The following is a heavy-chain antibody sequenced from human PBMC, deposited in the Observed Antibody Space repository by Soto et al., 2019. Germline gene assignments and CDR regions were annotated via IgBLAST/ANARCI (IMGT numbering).Heavy chain of an antibody. J-gene: IGHJ4*02. Sequence: PGGSLRLSCTASGFTFGDYVMSWVRQAPGKGLEWVGFIRSKAYGGTTEYAASVKGRFTISRDDSKSIAYLQMNSLKTEDTAVYYCTREAPYYDYVWGSYRPYDYWGQGALVTVSS. D-gene: IGHD3-16*02. CDR2: IRSKAYGGTT. CDR3: TREAPYYDYVWGSYRPYDY. V-gene: IGHV3-49*04. CDR1: GFTFGDYV.